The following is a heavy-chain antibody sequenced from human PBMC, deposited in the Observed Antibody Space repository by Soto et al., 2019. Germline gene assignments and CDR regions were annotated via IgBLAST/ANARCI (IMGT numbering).Heavy chain of an antibody. CDR1: GGSISSSSYY. Sequence: PSETLSLTCTVSGGSISSSSYYWVWIRQPPGKVLEWIGSIYYSGITYYNPSLKSRVTISVDTSKNQFSLKLSSVTAADTAVYYCARRDYDFWSGYYQGNWFDPWGQGTLVTVSS. J-gene: IGHJ5*02. D-gene: IGHD3-3*01. CDR3: ARRDYDFWSGYYQGNWFDP. V-gene: IGHV4-39*01. CDR2: IYYSGIT.